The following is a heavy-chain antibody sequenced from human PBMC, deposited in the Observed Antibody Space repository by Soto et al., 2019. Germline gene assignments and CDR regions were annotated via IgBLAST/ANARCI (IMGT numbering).Heavy chain of an antibody. CDR3: ARGRGYSGYDLFDY. D-gene: IGHD5-12*01. J-gene: IGHJ4*02. V-gene: IGHV1-8*01. Sequence: ASVKVSCQASGYTFTSYDLNWVRQATGQGLEWMGWMNPNSGNTGYAQKFQGRVTMTRNTSISTAYMELSSLRSEDTAVYYCARGRGYSGYDLFDYWGQGTLVTVSS. CDR1: GYTFTSYD. CDR2: MNPNSGNT.